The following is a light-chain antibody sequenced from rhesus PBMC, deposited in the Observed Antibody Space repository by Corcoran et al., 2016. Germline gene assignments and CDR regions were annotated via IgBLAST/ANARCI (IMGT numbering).Light chain of an antibody. CDR3: QHYYDNPFT. V-gene: IGKV1S12*01. J-gene: IGKJ3*01. CDR1: QNIYSN. CDR2: SAS. Sequence: DIQMTQSPSALSASVGDRVTISCRASQNIYSNLAWYQQKPGKAPKLLIYSASSLQTGIPPRFRGSGSGTDFTLTISRLQPEDSAAYYCQHYYDNPFTFGPGTKLDIK.